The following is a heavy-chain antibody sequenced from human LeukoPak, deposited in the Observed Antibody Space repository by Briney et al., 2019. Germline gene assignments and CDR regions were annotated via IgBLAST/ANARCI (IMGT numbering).Heavy chain of an antibody. CDR2: INPNSGGT. CDR1: GYTFTCYY. J-gene: IGHJ4*02. V-gene: IGHV1-2*02. CDR3: ARVNGGNSFDY. D-gene: IGHD4-23*01. Sequence: ASVKVSCKAAGYTFTCYYMHWVRQAPGQGLEWMGWINPNSGGTNYAQKFQGRVTMTRDTSISTAYMELSRLRSDDTAVYYCARVNGGNSFDYWGQGTLVTVSS.